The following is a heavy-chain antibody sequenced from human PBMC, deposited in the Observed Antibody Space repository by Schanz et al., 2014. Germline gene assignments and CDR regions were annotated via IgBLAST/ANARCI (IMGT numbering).Heavy chain of an antibody. CDR2: ISASGGTT. CDR3: AKTPREYCNYDNCPNWFDS. CDR1: GFTFSTYA. Sequence: EVKLLESGGTLVRPGGSLRLSCAASGFTFSTYAMAWVRQAPGKGLEWVSAISASGGTTYYADSVKGRFTISRDNSKNTLYLQMNSLRAEDTAVYYCAKTPREYCNYDNCPNWFDSWGQGTLVTASS. D-gene: IGHD2-15*01. V-gene: IGHV3-23*01. J-gene: IGHJ5*01.